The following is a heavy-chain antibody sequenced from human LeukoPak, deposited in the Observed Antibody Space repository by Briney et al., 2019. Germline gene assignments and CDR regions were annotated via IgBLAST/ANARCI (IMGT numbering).Heavy chain of an antibody. CDR3: ARELRSSPIRFDR. Sequence: PSQTLSLTCTVSGGSISSGSDYWSWIRQPPGKGLEWIGYIYYSGSTNYNPSLKSRVTISVDTSKNQFSLKLSSVTAADTAVYYCARELRSSPIRFDRWGQGTLVTVSS. CDR1: GGSISSGSDY. V-gene: IGHV4-61*01. J-gene: IGHJ5*02. D-gene: IGHD3-16*01. CDR2: IYYSGST.